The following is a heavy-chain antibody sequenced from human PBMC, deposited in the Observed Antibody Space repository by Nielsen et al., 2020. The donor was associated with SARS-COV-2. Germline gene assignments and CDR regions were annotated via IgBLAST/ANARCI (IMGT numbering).Heavy chain of an antibody. CDR1: GGSISSSSYY. V-gene: IGHV4-39*01. CDR3: ARGPNTTMVRGVAVFDY. CDR2: IYYSGST. J-gene: IGHJ4*02. Sequence: SETLSLTCTVSGGSISSSSYYWGWIRQPPGKGLEWIGSIYYSGSTYYNPSLKSRVTISVDTSKNQFSLKLSSVTAADTAVYYCARGPNTTMVRGVAVFDYWGQGTLVTVSS. D-gene: IGHD3-10*01.